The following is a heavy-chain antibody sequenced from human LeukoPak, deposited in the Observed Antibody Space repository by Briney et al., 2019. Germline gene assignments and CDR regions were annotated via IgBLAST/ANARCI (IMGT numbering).Heavy chain of an antibody. J-gene: IGHJ3*02. CDR1: GYTLTELS. D-gene: IGHD1-26*01. CDR2: FDPEDGET. CDR3: ATSIVGPTTDAFDI. Sequence: ASVKVSCKVSGYTLTELSMHWVRQAPGKGLEWMGGFDPEDGETIYAQKFQGRVTMTEDTSTDTAYMEQSSLRSEDTAVYYCATSIVGPTTDAFDIWGQGTMVTVSS. V-gene: IGHV1-24*01.